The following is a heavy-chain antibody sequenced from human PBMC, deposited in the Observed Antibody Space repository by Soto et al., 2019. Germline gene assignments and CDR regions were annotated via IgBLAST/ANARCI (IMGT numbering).Heavy chain of an antibody. J-gene: IGHJ3*01. CDR2: IGGTDGDSAGVP. V-gene: IGHV3-23*01. CDR3: VKRGRNWGAFDF. Sequence: VQLLESGGDLVQPGGSLRLSCVASGFILNNYAMSWVRQAPGKGLEWGSTIGGTDGDSAGVPWYEDSVKGRFTISRDSSANTLFLHMDNLRAEDSALYYCVKRGRNWGAFDFWGQGTTVVVSS. CDR1: GFILNNYA. D-gene: IGHD7-27*01.